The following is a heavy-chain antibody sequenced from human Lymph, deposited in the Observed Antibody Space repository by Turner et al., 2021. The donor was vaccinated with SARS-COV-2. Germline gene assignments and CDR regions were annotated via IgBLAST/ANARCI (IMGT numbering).Heavy chain of an antibody. D-gene: IGHD3-10*01. Sequence: QVQLVESGGGVVQPGRSLRLPCAASGFTFSSHAMYWVRQAPGKGLEWVALISYDETNKYYADSVKGRFTISRDNSKNTLYLQMNSLRAEDTAVYYCARGDYYGSGSYPGKTFDYWGQGTLVTVSS. J-gene: IGHJ4*02. CDR2: ISYDETNK. V-gene: IGHV3-30-3*01. CDR1: GFTFSSHA. CDR3: ARGDYYGSGSYPGKTFDY.